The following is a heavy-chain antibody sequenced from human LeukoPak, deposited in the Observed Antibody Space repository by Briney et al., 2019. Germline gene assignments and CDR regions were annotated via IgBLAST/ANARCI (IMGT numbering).Heavy chain of an antibody. D-gene: IGHD2/OR15-2a*01. V-gene: IGHV4-38-2*01. CDR2: AFHSGTT. J-gene: IGHJ4*02. CDR1: GYSISSGYY. CDR3: ARGLLGLSIDY. Sequence: SETLSLTCAVSGYSISSGYYWGWIRQPPGKGLEWIGNAFHSGTTFYNPSLKSRVTISVDTSKNQFSPKLRSVTAADTAVYYCARGLLGLSIDYWGQGTLVTVSS.